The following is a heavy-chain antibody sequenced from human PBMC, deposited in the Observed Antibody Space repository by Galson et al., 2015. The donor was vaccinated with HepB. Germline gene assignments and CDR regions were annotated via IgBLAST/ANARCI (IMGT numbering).Heavy chain of an antibody. D-gene: IGHD2-21*02. Sequence: ETLSLTCAVYSGSFSDYYWSWIRQPPGKGLEWIGYIYYSGGTNYNPSLKSRVTISVDTSKNQFSLKLSSVTAADTAVYYCAWLGCGGDCPVVYWGQGTLVTVSS. J-gene: IGHJ4*02. CDR2: IYYSGGT. CDR3: AWLGCGGDCPVVY. V-gene: IGHV4-59*01. CDR1: SGSFSDYY.